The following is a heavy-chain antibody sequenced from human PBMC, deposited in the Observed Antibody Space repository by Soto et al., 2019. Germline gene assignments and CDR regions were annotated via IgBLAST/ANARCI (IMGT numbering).Heavy chain of an antibody. D-gene: IGHD6-19*01. J-gene: IGHJ4*02. CDR3: AKASHEAQWLIPLDY. CDR1: GFTFNNFA. V-gene: IGHV3-23*01. CDR2: ISGSGGST. Sequence: EVQLLESGGDLVQPGGSLRLSCAASGFTFNNFAMSWLRQAPGKGLEWVSVISGSGGSTYYADSVKGRFTISRDNSKNTLFLQMNSLRVEDTAIYYCAKASHEAQWLIPLDYWGQGTLVTV.